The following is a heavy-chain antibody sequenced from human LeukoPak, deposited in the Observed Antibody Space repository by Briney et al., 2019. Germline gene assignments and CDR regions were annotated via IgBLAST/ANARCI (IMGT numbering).Heavy chain of an antibody. J-gene: IGHJ3*02. V-gene: IGHV3-69-1*01. Sequence: PGGSLRLSCAASGFTFSNYAMNWVRQAPGKGLDWVSYISSGATIYYADSVKGRFTISRDNAKNSLYLQMNSLRAEDTAVYYCARARTYYDFWSGYYPDAFDIWGQGTMVTVSS. CDR2: ISSGATI. CDR3: ARARTYYDFWSGYYPDAFDI. CDR1: GFTFSNYA. D-gene: IGHD3-3*01.